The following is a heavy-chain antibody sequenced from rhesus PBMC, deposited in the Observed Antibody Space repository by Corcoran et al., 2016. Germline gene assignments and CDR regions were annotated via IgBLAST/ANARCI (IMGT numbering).Heavy chain of an antibody. Sequence: QLQLQESGPGLVKPSETLSLTCAVSGGSVSSSNWWSWIRQPPGKGLEWIGRISGSGGSTSANPSLSSPVTISTDTSKNQFTLKVSSVTAADTAVYYCASGVYSNYPDYWGQGVLVTVSS. J-gene: IGHJ4*01. CDR1: GGSVSSSNW. V-gene: IGHV4-57*02. D-gene: IGHD5-24*01. CDR3: ASGVYSNYPDY. CDR2: ISGSGGST.